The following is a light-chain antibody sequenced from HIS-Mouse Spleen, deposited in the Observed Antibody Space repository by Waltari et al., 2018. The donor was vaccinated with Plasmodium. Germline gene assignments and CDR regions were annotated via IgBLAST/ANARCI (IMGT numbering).Light chain of an antibody. CDR1: QRVSSY. J-gene: IGKJ4*01. CDR2: DAS. Sequence: EIVLTQSPATLSLLPGERATLPCRTSQRVSSYLAWYQQKPGQAPRLPIYDASNRATGIPARFSGSGSGTDLTLTSSSLEPEDFAVYYCQQRSNWPRVLTFGGGTKVEIK. CDR3: QQRSNWPRVLT. V-gene: IGKV3-11*01.